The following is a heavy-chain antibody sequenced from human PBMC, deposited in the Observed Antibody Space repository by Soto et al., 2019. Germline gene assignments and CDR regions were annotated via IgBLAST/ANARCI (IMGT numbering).Heavy chain of an antibody. CDR3: ARAGVGNYFDF. CDR2: IYYSGST. Sequence: TLSLTCSVSGGSISSYYWSWIRQPPGKGLEWIGYIYYSGSTNYNPSLKSRVTISVDTSKNQFSLKLTSVTAADTAMYYCARAGVGNYFDFWGQGALVTVSS. V-gene: IGHV4-59*08. CDR1: GGSISSYY. D-gene: IGHD3-10*01. J-gene: IGHJ4*02.